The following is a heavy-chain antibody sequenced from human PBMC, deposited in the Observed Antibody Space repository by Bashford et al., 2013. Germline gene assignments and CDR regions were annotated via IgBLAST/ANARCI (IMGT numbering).Heavy chain of an antibody. CDR3: AREGGHIVVVTAIPYYYYGMDV. D-gene: IGHD2-21*02. CDR2: IIPIFTTT. Sequence: PLASVKVSCKASGGRFSSYSISWVRQAPGQELEWMGGIIPIFTTTNYAQKFQGRVTITADESTSTAYMELSSLRSEDTAVYYCAREGGHIVVVTAIPYYYYGMDVWGQGTTVTVSS. CDR1: GGRFSSYS. V-gene: IGHV1-69*13. J-gene: IGHJ6*02.